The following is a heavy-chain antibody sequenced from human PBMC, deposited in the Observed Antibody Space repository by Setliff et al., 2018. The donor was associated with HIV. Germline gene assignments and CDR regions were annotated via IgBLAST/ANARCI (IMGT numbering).Heavy chain of an antibody. CDR2: MNQSGTT. D-gene: IGHD2-21*02. CDR1: GTSFSDHY. Sequence: PSETLSLTCSVYGTSFSDHYWSWVRQTPGKGLEWIGEMNQSGTTNYNPSLKSRVTMSIDTSERQFSLKLTSVTAADTAVYYCVRWYYCVSGACYRADYWGQGMMGTVPQ. J-gene: IGHJ4*02. CDR3: VRWYYCVSGACYRADY. V-gene: IGHV4-34*01.